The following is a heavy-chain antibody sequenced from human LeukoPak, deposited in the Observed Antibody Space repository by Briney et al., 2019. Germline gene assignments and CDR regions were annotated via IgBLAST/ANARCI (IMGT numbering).Heavy chain of an antibody. J-gene: IGHJ4*02. V-gene: IGHV3-21*01. CDR2: ISSSSSYI. CDR1: GFTFSSYA. CDR3: ARDIVVVPAAIGEPDY. Sequence: GGSLRLSCAASGFTFSSYAMSRVRQAPGKGLEWVSSISSSSSYIYYADSVKGRFTISRDNAKNSLYLQMNSLRAEDTAVYYCARDIVVVPAAIGEPDYWGQGTLVTVSS. D-gene: IGHD2-2*01.